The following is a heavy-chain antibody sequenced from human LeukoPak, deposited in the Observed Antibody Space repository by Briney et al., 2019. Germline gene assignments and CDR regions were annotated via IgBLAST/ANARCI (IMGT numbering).Heavy chain of an antibody. CDR2: IDFTGSTI. Sequence: PGGSLRLSCAASGFTFSNFEMNWVRQAPGKGLEWISYIDFTGSTIFYADSVEGRFTISRDNAENSVYLQMNSLRVEDTALYYCARGFGLAYYYYSMDVWGKGTTVTISS. V-gene: IGHV3-48*03. CDR3: ARGFGLAYYYYSMDV. D-gene: IGHD3/OR15-3a*01. J-gene: IGHJ6*03. CDR1: GFTFSNFE.